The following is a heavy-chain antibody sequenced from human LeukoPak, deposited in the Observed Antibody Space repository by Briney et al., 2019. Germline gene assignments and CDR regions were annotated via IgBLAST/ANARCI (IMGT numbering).Heavy chain of an antibody. CDR1: GGTLSSYA. D-gene: IGHD1-26*01. J-gene: IGHJ4*02. Sequence: GASVKVSCKDSGGTLSSYAISWVRQAPGQGLEWMGGIILIFGTANYTQKFQGRVTITADKSTSTAYLELSSLRSEDTAVYYCARVGIVGAPIDYWGQGTLVTVSS. CDR3: ARVGIVGAPIDY. CDR2: IILIFGTA. V-gene: IGHV1-69*06.